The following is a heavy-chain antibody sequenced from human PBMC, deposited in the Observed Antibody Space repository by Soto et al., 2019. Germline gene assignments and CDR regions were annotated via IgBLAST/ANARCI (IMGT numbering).Heavy chain of an antibody. CDR1: GGSISSYY. J-gene: IGHJ5*02. Sequence: PSETLSLTCTVSGGSISSYYWSWIRQPAGKGLEWIGRIYTSGSTNYNPSLKSRVTMSVDTSKNQFSLKLSSVTAADTAVYYCAVLWAVAGTWWFVPWGQGTLVTVSS. D-gene: IGHD6-19*01. V-gene: IGHV4-4*07. CDR3: AVLWAVAGTWWFVP. CDR2: IYTSGST.